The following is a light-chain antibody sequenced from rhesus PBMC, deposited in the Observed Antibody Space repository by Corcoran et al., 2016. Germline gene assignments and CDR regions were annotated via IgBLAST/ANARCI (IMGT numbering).Light chain of an antibody. CDR1: QSVSRS. Sequence: QVILTQSPATLSLSPGERATLSCRASQSVSRSLAWYQQKPGQAPRLLIYGASSRATDIPDRLSGSGSGTDFTLTISSLEPEDFAVYYCQKYSSSPYSFGQGTKLEI. CDR2: GAS. CDR3: QKYSSSPYS. V-gene: IGKV3-53*01. J-gene: IGKJ2*01.